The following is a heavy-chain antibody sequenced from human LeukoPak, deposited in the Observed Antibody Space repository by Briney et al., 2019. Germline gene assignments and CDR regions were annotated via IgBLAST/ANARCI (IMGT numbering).Heavy chain of an antibody. CDR2: INHSGST. J-gene: IGHJ2*01. V-gene: IGHV4-34*01. CDR1: GGSFSGYY. Sequence: SETLSLTCAVYGGSFSGYYWSWIRQPPGKGLEWIGEINHSGSTNYNPSLKSRVTISVDTSKNQFSLKLSSVTAADTAVYYCASRMTHGYFDLWGRGTLVTVSS. CDR3: ASRMTHGYFDL.